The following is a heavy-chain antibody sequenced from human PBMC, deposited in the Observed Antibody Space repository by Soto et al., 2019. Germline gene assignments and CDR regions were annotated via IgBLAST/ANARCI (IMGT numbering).Heavy chain of an antibody. J-gene: IGHJ5*02. CDR3: ARGSAAAGDSNWFDP. CDR2: ISAHNGNT. Sequence: ASVKVSCKASGYTFTSYGISWVRQAPGQGLEWMGWISAHNGNTNYAQKLQGRVTMTTDTSTSTAYMELRSLRSDDTAVYYCARGSAAAGDSNWFDPWGQGTLVTVSS. CDR1: GYTFTSYG. D-gene: IGHD6-13*01. V-gene: IGHV1-18*01.